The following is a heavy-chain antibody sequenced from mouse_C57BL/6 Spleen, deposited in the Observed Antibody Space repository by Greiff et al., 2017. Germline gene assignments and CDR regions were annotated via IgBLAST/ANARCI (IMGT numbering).Heavy chain of an antibody. CDR2: INPGSGGT. V-gene: IGHV1-54*01. D-gene: IGHD2-13*01. CDR1: GYAFTNYL. Sequence: VQLQQSGAELVRPGTSVKVSCKASGYAFTNYLIEWVKQRPGQGLEWIGVINPGSGGTNYNEKFKGKATLTADKSSSTAYMQLSSLTSEDSAVYFCARSGEYYYAMDYWGQGTSVTVSS. J-gene: IGHJ4*01. CDR3: ARSGEYYYAMDY.